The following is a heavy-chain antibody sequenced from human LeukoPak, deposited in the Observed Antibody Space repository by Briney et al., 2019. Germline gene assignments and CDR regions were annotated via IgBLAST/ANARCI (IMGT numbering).Heavy chain of an antibody. CDR1: GFTFSGSA. J-gene: IGHJ4*02. D-gene: IGHD3-16*01. V-gene: IGHV3-23*01. Sequence: GGSLRLSCAASGFTFSGSAMTRVRQAPGKGLEWVSSISDNGDSTYYADSVKGRFTISRDNSRDTLYVQMHSLRAEDAAVYYCAKSRSEAHRGYFDYWGQGTLVTVSS. CDR2: ISDNGDST. CDR3: AKSRSEAHRGYFDY.